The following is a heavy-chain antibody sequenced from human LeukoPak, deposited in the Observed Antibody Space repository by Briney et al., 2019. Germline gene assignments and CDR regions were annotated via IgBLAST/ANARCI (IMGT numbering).Heavy chain of an antibody. Sequence: ASVKVSCKASGYTFTGHYMHWVRQAPGQGLEWMGWINPNSGGTNYAQKFQGRVTMTTDTSTSTAYMELRSLRSDDTAVYYCARDITMIVRDWGQGTLVTVSS. CDR3: ARDITMIVRD. J-gene: IGHJ4*02. CDR2: INPNSGGT. V-gene: IGHV1-2*02. CDR1: GYTFTGHY. D-gene: IGHD3-22*01.